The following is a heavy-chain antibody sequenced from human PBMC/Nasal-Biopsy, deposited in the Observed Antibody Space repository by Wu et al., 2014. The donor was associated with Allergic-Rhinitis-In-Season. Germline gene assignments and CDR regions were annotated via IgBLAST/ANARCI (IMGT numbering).Heavy chain of an antibody. Sequence: TLSLNCTVSGGSISSYYWSWIRQPAGKGLEWIGSVYYTGTTNYNPSLKSRVTMSVDTSKNQFSLNLNSVTAADTAMYYCARVHGRLGMGDTFDIWGQGTLVTVSS. D-gene: IGHD3-9*01. CDR1: GGSISSYY. CDR2: VYYTGTT. CDR3: ARVHGRLGMGDTFDI. J-gene: IGHJ3*02. V-gene: IGHV4-4*07.